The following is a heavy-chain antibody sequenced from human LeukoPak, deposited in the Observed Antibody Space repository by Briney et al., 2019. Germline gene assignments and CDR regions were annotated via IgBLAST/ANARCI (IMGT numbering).Heavy chain of an antibody. D-gene: IGHD6-19*01. CDR1: GFTVSSNY. CDR2: IYSGGST. CDR3: ARVLQFGYSSGWYLDY. Sequence: GGSLRLSCAASGFTVSSNYMSWVRQAPGKGLEWVSVIYSGGSTYYADSVKGRFTISRDNSKNTLYLQMNSLRAEDTAVYYCARVLQFGYSSGWYLDYWGQGTLVTVSS. V-gene: IGHV3-53*01. J-gene: IGHJ4*02.